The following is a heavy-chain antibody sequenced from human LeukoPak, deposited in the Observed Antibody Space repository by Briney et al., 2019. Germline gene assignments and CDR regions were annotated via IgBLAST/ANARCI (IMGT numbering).Heavy chain of an antibody. CDR2: IYYSGST. D-gene: IGHD5-18*01. J-gene: IGHJ4*02. CDR3: ASSRGYSYGPPDY. Sequence: PSETLSLTCTVSGGSISSSSYYWGWIRQPPGKGLEWIGNIYYSGSTYYNPSLKSRVTISVDTSKNQFSLKLSSVTAADTAVYYCASSRGYSYGPPDYWGQGTLVTVSS. V-gene: IGHV4-39*07. CDR1: GGSISSSSYY.